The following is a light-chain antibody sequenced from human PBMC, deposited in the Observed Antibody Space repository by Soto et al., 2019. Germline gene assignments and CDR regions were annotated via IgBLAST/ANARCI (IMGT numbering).Light chain of an antibody. V-gene: IGKV3-20*01. CDR3: QQYATSAFT. Sequence: EIVLTQSTGTLSLSPGERATISCRASQSVGRSYLAWYQQKPGQAPRVLVYGASSRATGIPDRFSGSGAGTDGTLTISRLETEDFAVYDFQQYATSAFTFGPGTKLDIK. CDR2: GAS. CDR1: QSVGRSY. J-gene: IGKJ3*01.